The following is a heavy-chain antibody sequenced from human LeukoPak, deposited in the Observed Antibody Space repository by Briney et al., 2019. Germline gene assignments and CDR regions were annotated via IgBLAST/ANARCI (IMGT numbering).Heavy chain of an antibody. CDR1: GFTFSSYS. CDR2: INSSSGFI. J-gene: IGHJ4*02. Sequence: GGSLRLSCAASGFTFSSYSMNWVRQAPGKGLEWVSSINSSSGFIYYADSVKGRFTISRDNAKDSLYLQMSNLRAEDTAVYYCARGPEDEPEGHSNQGYWGQGTQVTVSS. D-gene: IGHD5-12*01. V-gene: IGHV3-21*01. CDR3: ARGPEDEPEGHSNQGY.